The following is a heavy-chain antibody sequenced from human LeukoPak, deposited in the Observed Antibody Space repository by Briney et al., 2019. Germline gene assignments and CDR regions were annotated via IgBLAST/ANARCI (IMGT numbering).Heavy chain of an antibody. D-gene: IGHD1-26*01. V-gene: IGHV1-18*01. CDR1: GYSFTNYG. Sequence: ASVKVSRKTSGYSFTNYGITWVRQAPGQGLEWMGWISGYNSKTFYAQKFQGRVTMTTDTSTSTVYMELRSLTSDDTAVYYCATDIIGGSSFDYWGQGTLVTVSS. CDR2: ISGYNSKT. CDR3: ATDIIGGSSFDY. J-gene: IGHJ4*02.